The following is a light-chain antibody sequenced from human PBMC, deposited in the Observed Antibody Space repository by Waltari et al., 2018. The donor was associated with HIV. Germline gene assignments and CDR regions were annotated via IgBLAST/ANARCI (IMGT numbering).Light chain of an antibody. CDR2: EVN. Sequence: QSALTQPASVSGSPGQAITISGTGTTNDIRQSNYVSWYQQHPGKAPKLMIYEVNNRPSGVSDRFSASKSGNTASLTISGLQTDDEADYYCSSYTRSDTVVFGGGTKLTVL. V-gene: IGLV2-14*01. CDR3: SSYTRSDTVV. CDR1: TNDIRQSNY. J-gene: IGLJ2*01.